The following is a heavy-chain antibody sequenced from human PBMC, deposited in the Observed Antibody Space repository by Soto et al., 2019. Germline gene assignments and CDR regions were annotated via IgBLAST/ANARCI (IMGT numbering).Heavy chain of an antibody. D-gene: IGHD2-2*01. Sequence: SETLSLTCTVSGGSISSSSYYWGWIRQPPGKGLEWIGSIYYSGSTYYSPSLKSRVTISVDTSKNQFSLKLSSVTAADTAVYYCARRGDCSSTSCYLPLYGMDVWGQGTTVTVSS. CDR2: IYYSGST. CDR1: GGSISSSSYY. J-gene: IGHJ6*02. V-gene: IGHV4-39*01. CDR3: ARRGDCSSTSCYLPLYGMDV.